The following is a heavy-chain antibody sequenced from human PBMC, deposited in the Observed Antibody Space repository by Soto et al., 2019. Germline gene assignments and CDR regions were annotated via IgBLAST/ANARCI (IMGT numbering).Heavy chain of an antibody. CDR1: GYSFTSYW. J-gene: IGHJ3*01. Sequence: GYSFTSYWIGWVRQMPGKGLEWMGIIYPGDSDIRYSPSFEGQVTISADRSISTAYVQWSSLKASDTAMYYCARHPSSSGSHDAFDVWGQGTMVTVSS. D-gene: IGHD3-22*01. CDR3: ARHPSSSGSHDAFDV. CDR2: IYPGDSDI. V-gene: IGHV5-51*01.